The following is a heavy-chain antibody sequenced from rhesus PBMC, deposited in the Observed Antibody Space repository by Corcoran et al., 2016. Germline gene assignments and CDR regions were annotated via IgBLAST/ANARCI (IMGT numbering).Heavy chain of an antibody. CDR1: GGSITDYY. Sequence: QVQLQESGPGLVKPSETLSLTCSVSGGSITDYYWDWIRQPPGKGLVWIGNISGTDRATAYNPDRRSRVTLSVDTSKHHFSLRLNSVTAADTAVYFCARHSYYSGWFLDSWGQGVLVTVSS. V-gene: IGHV4S11*01. D-gene: IGHD6-31*01. CDR3: ARHSYYSGWFLDS. CDR2: ISGTDRAT. J-gene: IGHJ1*01.